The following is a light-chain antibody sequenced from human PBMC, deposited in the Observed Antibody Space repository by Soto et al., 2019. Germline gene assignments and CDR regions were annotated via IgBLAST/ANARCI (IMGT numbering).Light chain of an antibody. V-gene: IGLV1-44*01. CDR1: SSNIGSNS. J-gene: IGLJ2*01. CDR2: SSN. Sequence: QSVLTQPPSASGTPGQRVTISCSGSSSNIGSNSVNWYQQLPGTAPKLLMYSSNQRPSGVPDRFSGSKSGNSASLAISGLQAQDEADYYCSACDDSLNSVVFGGGTKLTVL. CDR3: SACDDSLNSVV.